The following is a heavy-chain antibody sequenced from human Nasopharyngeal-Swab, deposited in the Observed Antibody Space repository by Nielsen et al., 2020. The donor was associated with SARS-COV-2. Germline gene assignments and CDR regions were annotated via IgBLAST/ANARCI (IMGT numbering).Heavy chain of an antibody. V-gene: IGHV1-18*01. CDR1: GYTFTSHG. J-gene: IGHJ6*02. D-gene: IGHD6-19*01. CDR3: ARDEAGSDDDYYGMDV. CDR2: ISAYNGNT. Sequence: ASVKVSCKPSGYTFTSHGISWVRQAPGQGFEWMGWISAYNGNTNYAQKLQGRVTMTTDTSTSTAYMELRSLRSDDTAVYYCARDEAGSDDDYYGMDVWGQGTTVTVSS.